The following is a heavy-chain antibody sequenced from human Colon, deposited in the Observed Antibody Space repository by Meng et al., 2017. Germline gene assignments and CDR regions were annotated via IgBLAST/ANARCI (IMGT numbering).Heavy chain of an antibody. Sequence: SVNVSCKASGYTFTSYGISWVRQAPGQGLEWMGWISTYNGNTNYAQKVQGRVTMTTDTSTSTAYMELRSLRSDDTAVYYCVRVKFQSGDAFDIWGQGTMVTVSS. CDR3: VRVKFQSGDAFDI. V-gene: IGHV1-18*01. CDR1: GYTFTSYG. CDR2: ISTYNGNT. J-gene: IGHJ3*02.